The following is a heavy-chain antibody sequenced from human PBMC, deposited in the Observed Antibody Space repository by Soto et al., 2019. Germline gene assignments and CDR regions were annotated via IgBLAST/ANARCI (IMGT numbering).Heavy chain of an antibody. Sequence: QVQLVQSGAEVKKPGASVKVACRASGYTFTSFDINWVRQATGQGLEWMGRMNPSSGNTDYAQKFQGGVTMTRDTPISTAYMELSSLRSEDTAVYYCARTRSGSYLWGQGTLVTVSS. CDR3: ARTRSGSYL. CDR1: GYTFTSFD. D-gene: IGHD3-10*01. J-gene: IGHJ5*02. V-gene: IGHV1-8*01. CDR2: MNPSSGNT.